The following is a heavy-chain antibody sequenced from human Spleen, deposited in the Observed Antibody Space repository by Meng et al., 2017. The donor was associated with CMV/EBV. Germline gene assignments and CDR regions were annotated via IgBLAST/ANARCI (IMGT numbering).Heavy chain of an antibody. Sequence: GESLKISCAASGFTFNTYSMNWVRQAPGKGLEWVSSISSSSSYIYYADSVKGRFTISRDNAKNSLYLQMNRLRAEDTAMYYCARDLRSLTSIAVGFDPWGQGTLVTVSS. D-gene: IGHD6-19*01. CDR3: ARDLRSLTSIAVGFDP. CDR2: ISSSSSYI. CDR1: GFTFNTYS. V-gene: IGHV3-21*01. J-gene: IGHJ5*02.